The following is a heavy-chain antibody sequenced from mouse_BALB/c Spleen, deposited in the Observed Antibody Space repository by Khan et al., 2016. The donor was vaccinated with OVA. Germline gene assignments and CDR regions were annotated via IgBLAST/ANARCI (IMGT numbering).Heavy chain of an antibody. CDR3: STSNFNGYYFDY. V-gene: IGHV5-17*02. Sequence: EVELVESGGGLVQPGGSRKLSCAASGFTFSSYGMHWVRQAPEKGLEWVAYISGDSNTIYYADTVKGRFTISRDNSKNTLFLRMNSLMSEDTAMYYCSTSNFNGYYFDYWGPGTTLTVSS. CDR2: ISGDSNTI. CDR1: GFTFSSYG. J-gene: IGHJ2*01.